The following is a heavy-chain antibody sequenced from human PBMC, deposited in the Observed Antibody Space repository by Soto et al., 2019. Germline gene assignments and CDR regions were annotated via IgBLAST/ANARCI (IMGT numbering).Heavy chain of an antibody. J-gene: IGHJ3*02. CDR2: ISGSGGST. CDR1: GFTFSSYA. V-gene: IGHV3-23*01. D-gene: IGHD3-9*01. Sequence: GGSLRLSCAASGFTFSSYAMSWVRQAPGKGLEWVSAISGSGGSTYYADSVKGRFTISRDNYKNTLYLQMNSLRAEDTAVYYCAKLGAYYDILTGYYNVSNAFDIWGQGTMVTVSS. CDR3: AKLGAYYDILTGYYNVSNAFDI.